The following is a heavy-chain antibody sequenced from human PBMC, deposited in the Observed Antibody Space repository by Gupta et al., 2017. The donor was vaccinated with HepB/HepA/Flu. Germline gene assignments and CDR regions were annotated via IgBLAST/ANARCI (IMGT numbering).Heavy chain of an antibody. D-gene: IGHD2-2*02. CDR3: AVPLTHPAAIPVSDAFDI. CDR2: IKQDGSEK. J-gene: IGHJ3*02. V-gene: IGHV3-7*01. Sequence: EVQLVESGGGLVQPGGSLRLSCAASGFTFSSYWMSWVRQAPGKGLEWVANIKQDGSEKYYVDSVKGRFTISRDNAKNSLYLQMNSLRAEDTAVYYCAVPLTHPAAIPVSDAFDIWGQGTMVTVSS. CDR1: GFTFSSYW.